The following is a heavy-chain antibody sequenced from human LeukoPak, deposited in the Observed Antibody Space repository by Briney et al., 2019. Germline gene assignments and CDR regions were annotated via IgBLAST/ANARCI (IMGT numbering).Heavy chain of an antibody. J-gene: IGHJ3*02. CDR2: INHSRNT. D-gene: IGHD3-10*01. V-gene: IGHV4-34*01. CDR3: ARGGIITMPEGDAFDI. Sequence: SETLSLTCTVSGGSISSYYWSWIRQPPGKGLEWIGEINHSRNTNYNPSLKSRVTISVDTSRNQFSLKVSSVTAADTAVYYCARGGIITMPEGDAFDIWGQGTMVTVSS. CDR1: GGSISSYY.